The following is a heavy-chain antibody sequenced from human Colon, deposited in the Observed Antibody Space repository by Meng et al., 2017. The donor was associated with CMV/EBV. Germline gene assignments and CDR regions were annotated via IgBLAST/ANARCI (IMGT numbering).Heavy chain of an antibody. CDR2: ISAYNTNT. CDR1: GYTFTSHG. CDR3: APSFGESPFDY. V-gene: IGHV1-18*01. D-gene: IGHD3-10*01. Sequence: QVQLVQSGAEVTKPGASVEVSCKASGYTFTSHGISWARQAPGQGLEWMGWISAYNTNTDYAQKLQGRVTMTTDTSTSTAYMELSSLRSEDTAVYYCAPSFGESPFDYWGQGTLVTVSS. J-gene: IGHJ4*02.